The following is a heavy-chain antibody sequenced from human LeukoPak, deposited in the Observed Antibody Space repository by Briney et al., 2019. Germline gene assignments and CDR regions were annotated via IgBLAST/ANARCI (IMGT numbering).Heavy chain of an antibody. CDR2: IKESEKT. J-gene: IGHJ4*02. CDR1: GGTLSGYY. Sequence: SETLSLTCAVYGGTLSGYYWSWISQPPGKGLEWIGEIKESEKTNYNPSLKSRVTISIDTSKNQFSLKLSSVTAADTAVYYCAREGLRNVHNPLGYWGQGTLVTVSS. CDR3: AREGLRNVHNPLGY. D-gene: IGHD5-24*01. V-gene: IGHV4-34*01.